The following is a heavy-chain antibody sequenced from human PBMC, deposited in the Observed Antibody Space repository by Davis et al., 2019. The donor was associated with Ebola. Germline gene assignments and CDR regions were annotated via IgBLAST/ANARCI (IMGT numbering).Heavy chain of an antibody. Sequence: ASVKVSCKASGYTFTSYGISWVRQAPGQGLEWMGIINPSGGSASYAQKFQGRVTMTRDTSTSTVYMELSSLRSEDTAVYYCARGLAVAGTLGGYYYYYGMDVWGQGTTVTVSS. D-gene: IGHD6-19*01. CDR1: GYTFTSYG. J-gene: IGHJ6*02. CDR2: INPSGGSA. CDR3: ARGLAVAGTLGGYYYYYGMDV. V-gene: IGHV1-46*01.